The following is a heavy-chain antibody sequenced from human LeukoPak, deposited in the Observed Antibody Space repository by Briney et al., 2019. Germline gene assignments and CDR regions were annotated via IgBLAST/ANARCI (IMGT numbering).Heavy chain of an antibody. CDR1: CFICSKTY. Sequence: GSLRFSGSGSCFICSKTYMSWLRQAPGKGLEGVVRIKTKIDGGTTDYAAPVKGRFTISRDDSTDTLVLQMISPQTDDTAVYYCTYHRGPGTGRTIHYSGEGTLVTAS. CDR2: IKTKIDGGTT. CDR3: TYHRGPGTGRTIHY. J-gene: IGHJ4*02. V-gene: IGHV3-15*01. D-gene: IGHD2-21*01.